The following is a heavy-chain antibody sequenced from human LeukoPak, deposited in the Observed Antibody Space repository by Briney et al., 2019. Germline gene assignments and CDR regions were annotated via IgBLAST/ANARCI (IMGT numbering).Heavy chain of an antibody. CDR3: ARDSSSYGLNWFDP. D-gene: IGHD5-18*01. V-gene: IGHV3-23*01. Sequence: GGSLRLSCAASGFTFSSYAMNWVRQAPGKGLEWVSAIIGSGGGTYYADSVKGRFTISRDNSKNMLNLQMNSLRAEDTAVYYCARDSSSYGLNWFDPWGQGTLVTVSS. CDR1: GFTFSSYA. J-gene: IGHJ5*02. CDR2: IIGSGGGT.